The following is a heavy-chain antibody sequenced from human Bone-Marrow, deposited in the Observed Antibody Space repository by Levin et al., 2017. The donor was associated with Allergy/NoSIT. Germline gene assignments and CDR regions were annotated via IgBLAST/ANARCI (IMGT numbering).Heavy chain of an antibody. V-gene: IGHV4-59*01. CDR2: IYYSGST. D-gene: IGHD3-22*01. J-gene: IGHJ4*02. CDR3: ACITHYGDGSSGYDPGYYFDV. Sequence: SETLSLTCTVSGGSIRNFYWSWIRQPPGKRLEWIGYIYYSGSTNYNPSLQSRVTISVDTSKNQFSLKLTSVTAADTAVYYCACITHYGDGSSGYDPGYYFDVWGQGALVTVSS. CDR1: GGSIRNFY.